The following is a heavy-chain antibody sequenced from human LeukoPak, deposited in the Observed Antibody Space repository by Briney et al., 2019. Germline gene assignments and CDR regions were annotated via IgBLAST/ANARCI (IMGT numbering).Heavy chain of an antibody. CDR2: RNPNSGNT. D-gene: IGHD5-12*01. V-gene: IGHV1-8*01. Sequence: ASVKVSCQASGYTFTSYDINWVRQATGPGLEWMGWRNPNSGNTGYAQKFQGRVTMTRSTSISPAYMEISRLRSEDTAVYYCARGQWLRFLWGPGGYYFDYWGQGTLVTVSS. CDR3: ARGQWLRFLWGPGGYYFDY. J-gene: IGHJ4*02. CDR1: GYTFTSYD.